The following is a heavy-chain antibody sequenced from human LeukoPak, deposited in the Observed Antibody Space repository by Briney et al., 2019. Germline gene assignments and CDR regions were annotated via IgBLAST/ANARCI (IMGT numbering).Heavy chain of an antibody. D-gene: IGHD6-6*01. CDR1: GFTFSSYW. V-gene: IGHV3-74*01. CDR2: INRDGSST. J-gene: IGHJ4*02. Sequence: GGSLRLSCAASGFTFSSYWMHWVRQAPGKGLVWVSRINRDGSSTSYADSVKGRFTISRDNAKNTLYLQMNSLRAEDTAVYYCARRYSSSHLDYWGQGTLVTVSS. CDR3: ARRYSSSHLDY.